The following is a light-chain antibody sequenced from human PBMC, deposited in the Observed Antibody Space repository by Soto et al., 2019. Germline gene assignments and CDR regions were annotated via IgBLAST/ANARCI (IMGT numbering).Light chain of an antibody. J-gene: IGKJ5*01. CDR1: QSVSSY. Sequence: EIVLTQSPATQSLSPGERATLNCRASQSVSSYLAWYQQKPGQAPRLLIYDASNRATGIPARFSGSGSGTDFTLTISSLEPEDFAVYYCQQRSNWPPITFGQGTRLEIK. CDR2: DAS. V-gene: IGKV3-11*01. CDR3: QQRSNWPPIT.